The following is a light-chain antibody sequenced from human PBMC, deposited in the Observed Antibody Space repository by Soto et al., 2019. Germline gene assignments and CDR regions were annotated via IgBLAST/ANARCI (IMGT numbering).Light chain of an antibody. Sequence: DIQMTQSPSSLSASVGDRVTITCRASQSISRYLNWYQQKPGEAPNLLIHTASSLQSGVPSRFSGSGSGTDFTLTITSLQPEDFATYYCQQNYNSPYTFGHGSKLEIK. V-gene: IGKV1-39*01. CDR2: TAS. CDR1: QSISRY. J-gene: IGKJ2*01. CDR3: QQNYNSPYT.